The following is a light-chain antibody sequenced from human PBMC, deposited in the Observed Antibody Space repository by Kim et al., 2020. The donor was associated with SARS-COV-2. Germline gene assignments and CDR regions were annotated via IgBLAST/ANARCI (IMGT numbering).Light chain of an antibody. J-gene: IGLJ3*02. CDR3: CSYAGSSTWV. V-gene: IGLV2-23*02. CDR1: SSDVGSYNL. CDR2: EVS. Sequence: QAITNSCPGTSSDVGSYNLVSWYQQHPGKAPKLMIYEVSKRPSGVSNRFSGSKSGNTASLTISGLQAEDEADYYCCSYAGSSTWVFGGGTQLTVL.